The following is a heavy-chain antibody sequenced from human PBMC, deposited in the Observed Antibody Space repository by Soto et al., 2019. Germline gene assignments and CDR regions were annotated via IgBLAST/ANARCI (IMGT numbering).Heavy chain of an antibody. CDR2: INAGNGNT. Sequence: QVPLVQSGAEVKKPGASVKVSCKASGYTFTSYAMHWVRQAPGQRLEWMGWINAGNGNTKYSQKFQGRVTITRDTSASTAYMELSSLRSEDTAVYYCARDLIAVPYYYGMDVWGQGTTVTVSS. J-gene: IGHJ6*02. D-gene: IGHD6-19*01. V-gene: IGHV1-3*01. CDR3: ARDLIAVPYYYGMDV. CDR1: GYTFTSYA.